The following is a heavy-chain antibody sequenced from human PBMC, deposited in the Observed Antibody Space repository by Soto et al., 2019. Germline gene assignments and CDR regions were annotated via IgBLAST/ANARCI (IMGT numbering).Heavy chain of an antibody. CDR2: MFASGSS. CDR3: AREGFDHRPDY. J-gene: IGHJ4*02. CDR1: GDSISSPNW. V-gene: IGHV4-4*02. Sequence: QVQLQESGPGLVKPSETLSLTCAVSGDSISSPNWWSWYRQTPGKGLELIGEMFASGSSNYNPSLNGRVTISLDTSKNLFPLKLTSLPAADTAIYYCAREGFDHRPDYWGQGIPVTVSS.